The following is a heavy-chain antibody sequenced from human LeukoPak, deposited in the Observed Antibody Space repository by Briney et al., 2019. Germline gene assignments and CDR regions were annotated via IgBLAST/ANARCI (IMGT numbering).Heavy chain of an antibody. J-gene: IGHJ4*02. V-gene: IGHV1-46*01. CDR1: GYTFTSNY. Sequence: ASVKVSCKASGYTFTSNYIHWVRQAPGQGLEWMGMIYPRDGSISYAQKFQGRVTVTRDASTSTVHMELSGLRSEDTAVYYCARDQEGFDYWGQGTLVTVSS. CDR3: ARDQEGFDY. CDR2: IYPRDGSI.